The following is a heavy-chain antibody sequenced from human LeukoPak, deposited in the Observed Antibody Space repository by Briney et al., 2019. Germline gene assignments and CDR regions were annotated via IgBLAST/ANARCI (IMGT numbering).Heavy chain of an antibody. D-gene: IGHD6-6*01. V-gene: IGHV4-34*01. J-gene: IGHJ3*02. Sequence: SETLSLTCAVYGGSFSGYYWSWIRQPPGRGLEWIGEINHSGSTNFNPSLKSRVTISVDTSKNQFSLKLSSVTAADTAVYYCGRVRAGSSSPSVRDAFDIWGQGTMVTVSS. CDR2: INHSGST. CDR1: GGSFSGYY. CDR3: GRVRAGSSSPSVRDAFDI.